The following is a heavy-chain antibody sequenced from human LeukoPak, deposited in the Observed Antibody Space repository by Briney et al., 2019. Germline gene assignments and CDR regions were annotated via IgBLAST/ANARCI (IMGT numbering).Heavy chain of an antibody. CDR2: IIPILGIA. CDR1: GYTFTSYG. Sequence: EASVKVSCKASGYTFTSYGISWVRQAPGQGLEWMGRIIPILGIANYAQKFQGRVTITADKSTSTAYMELSSLRSEDTAVYYCARDPPRLRYFDWLPLDYWGQGTLVTVSS. CDR3: ARDPPRLRYFDWLPLDY. J-gene: IGHJ4*02. D-gene: IGHD3-9*01. V-gene: IGHV1-69*04.